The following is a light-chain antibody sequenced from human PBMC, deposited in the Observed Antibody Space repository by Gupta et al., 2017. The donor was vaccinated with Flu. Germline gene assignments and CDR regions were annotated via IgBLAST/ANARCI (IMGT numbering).Light chain of an antibody. CDR2: STN. Sequence: TVVSQEPSSFVSPGGTVTLPYGLNSGSVPSSYYPSWYQQTPGQAPRTLIYSTNIRASRVPVRFSGSILGNKAALTITGAQADDESDYYCLLYMGRDSWVFGGGTKLTVL. J-gene: IGLJ3*02. CDR3: LLYMGRDSWV. V-gene: IGLV8-61*01. CDR1: SGSVPSSYY.